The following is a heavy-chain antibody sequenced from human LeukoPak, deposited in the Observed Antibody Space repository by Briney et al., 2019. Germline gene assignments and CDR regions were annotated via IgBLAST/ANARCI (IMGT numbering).Heavy chain of an antibody. J-gene: IGHJ6*03. V-gene: IGHV4-59*01. CDR3: ARETSQKGAHYMDV. CDR1: GGSLSSYY. CDR2: IYYSGST. Sequence: SETLSLTCTVSGGSLSSYYWSWIRQPPGKGLEYIGYIYYSGSTNYNPSLKSRLTISVDTSKNQFSLKLSSVTAADTAVYYCARETSQKGAHYMDVWGKGTTVTISS. D-gene: IGHD3-16*01.